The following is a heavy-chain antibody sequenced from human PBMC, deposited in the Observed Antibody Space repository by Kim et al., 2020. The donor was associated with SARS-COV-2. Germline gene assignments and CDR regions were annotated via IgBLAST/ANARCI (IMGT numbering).Heavy chain of an antibody. D-gene: IGHD2-21*02. CDR1: GFPFSTYA. Sequence: GGSLRLPCAASGFPFSTYAMQWVRQAPGKGLEYVSAISTNGDRTNYADSVKGRFTVSRDNSKNTLYLQMGSLRPEDMAVYYCAIVVHNSDSDCYFFDYWGQGTLVTVSS. CDR2: ISTNGDRT. J-gene: IGHJ4*02. V-gene: IGHV3-64*02. CDR3: AIVVHNSDSDCYFFDY.